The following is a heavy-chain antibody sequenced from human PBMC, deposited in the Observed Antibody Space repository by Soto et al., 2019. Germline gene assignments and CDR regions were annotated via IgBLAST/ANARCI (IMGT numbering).Heavy chain of an antibody. D-gene: IGHD2-15*01. CDR3: ARGCSGPGCYYFES. CDR1: GFPFNGLG. V-gene: IGHV3-33*01. CDR2: IWADGNKK. J-gene: IGHJ4*02. Sequence: GGSLRLSCVASGFPFNGLGMHWVRQAPGKGLEWVAIIWADGNKKYYADSVKGRFTVSRDNFKNTLYLEMNSLSAEDTGVYYCARGCSGPGCYYFESWGQGTQVTVSS.